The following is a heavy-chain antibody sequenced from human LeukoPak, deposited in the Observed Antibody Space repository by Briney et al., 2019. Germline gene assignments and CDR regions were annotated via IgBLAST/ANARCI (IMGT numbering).Heavy chain of an antibody. D-gene: IGHD2-2*01. V-gene: IGHV4-4*07. CDR2: NYYSGST. CDR1: GGSISSYY. CDR3: ARGGRYCSSTSCLGYMDV. J-gene: IGHJ6*03. Sequence: SETLSLTCTVSGGSISSYYWSWIRQPAGKGLEWIGSNYYSGSTYYNPSLKSRVTISVDTSKNQFSLKLSSVTAADTAVYYCARGGRYCSSTSCLGYMDVWGKGTTVTVSS.